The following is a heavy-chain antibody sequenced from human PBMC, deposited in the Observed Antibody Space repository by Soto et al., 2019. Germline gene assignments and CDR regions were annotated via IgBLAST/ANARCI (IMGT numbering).Heavy chain of an antibody. V-gene: IGHV3-53*01. CDR1: GFSVSATS. CDR3: AKVGPYPTTKGKHTAMVPMKYYYGMDV. D-gene: IGHD5-18*01. Sequence: PGGSLRLSCVVSGFSVSATSIFWVRQATGKGLEWVSLMHRGGTTDNADSVKGRFTTSRDKSKNTLYLQMNSLRAEDTAVYYCAKVGPYPTTKGKHTAMVPMKYYYGMDVWGQGTTVTVSS. CDR2: MHRGGTT. J-gene: IGHJ6*02.